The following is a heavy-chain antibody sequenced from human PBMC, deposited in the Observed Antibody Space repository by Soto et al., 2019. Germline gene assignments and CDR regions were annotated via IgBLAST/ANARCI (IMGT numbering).Heavy chain of an antibody. Sequence: PGGSLRLSCAASGFTFSSYWMSWVRQAPGKGLEWVANIKQDGSEKYYVDSVKGRFTISRDNAKNSLYLQMNSLRAEDTAVYYCARERYCSGGSCYSRFDYWGQGTLVTVSS. V-gene: IGHV3-7*01. CDR3: ARERYCSGGSCYSRFDY. D-gene: IGHD2-15*01. CDR2: IKQDGSEK. J-gene: IGHJ4*02. CDR1: GFTFSSYW.